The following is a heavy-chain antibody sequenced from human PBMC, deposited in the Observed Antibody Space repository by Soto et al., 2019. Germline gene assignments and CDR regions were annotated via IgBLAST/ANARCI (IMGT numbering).Heavy chain of an antibody. V-gene: IGHV3-33*01. CDR1: GFTFSSYG. D-gene: IGHD3-16*02. CDR3: ARDRMITFGGVIVTYYFDY. Sequence: QVQLVESGGGVVQPGRSLRLSCAASGFTFSSYGMHWVRQAPGKGLEWVAVIWYDGSNKYYADSVKGRFTISRDNSKNTLYLQMNSLRAEDTAVYYCARDRMITFGGVIVTYYFDYWGQGTLVTVSS. J-gene: IGHJ4*02. CDR2: IWYDGSNK.